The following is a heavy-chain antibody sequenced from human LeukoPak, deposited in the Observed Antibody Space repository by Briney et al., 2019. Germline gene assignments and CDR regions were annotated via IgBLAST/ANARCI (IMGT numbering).Heavy chain of an antibody. J-gene: IGHJ4*02. CDR3: ARERYNWNYAFDY. D-gene: IGHD1-7*01. CDR1: GFTFSSYS. CDR2: ISSSSGYI. Sequence: PGRSLRLSCAASGFTFSSYSMNWVRQAPGKGLEWVSSISSSSGYIYYADSVKGRFTISRDNAKNSLYLHLNSLRAEDTAVYYCARERYNWNYAFDYWGQGTLVTVSS. V-gene: IGHV3-21*01.